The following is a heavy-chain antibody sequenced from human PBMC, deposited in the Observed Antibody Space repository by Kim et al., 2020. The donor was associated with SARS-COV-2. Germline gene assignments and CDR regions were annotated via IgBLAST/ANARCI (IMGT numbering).Heavy chain of an antibody. CDR2: ISWNSGSI. D-gene: IGHD3-10*01. CDR1: GFTFDDYA. Sequence: GGSLRLSCAASGFTFDDYAMHWVRQAPGKGLEWVSGISWNSGSIGYADSVKGRFTISRDNAKNSLYLQMNSLRAEDTALYYCAKDIRILGYGSGSYFDYWGQGTLVTVSS. V-gene: IGHV3-9*01. CDR3: AKDIRILGYGSGSYFDY. J-gene: IGHJ4*02.